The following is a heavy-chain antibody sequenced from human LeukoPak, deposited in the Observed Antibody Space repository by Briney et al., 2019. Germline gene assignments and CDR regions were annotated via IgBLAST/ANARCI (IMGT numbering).Heavy chain of an antibody. D-gene: IGHD5-12*01. CDR3: AREKWLRYYYYYMDV. Sequence: SETLSLTCTVSGYSISSGYYWGWIRQPPGKGLEWIGNIYHSGSTYYNPSLKSRVTISVDTSKNQFSLKLSSVTAADTAVYYCAREKWLRYYYYYMDVWGKGTTVTVSS. CDR2: IYHSGST. CDR1: GYSISSGYY. V-gene: IGHV4-38-2*02. J-gene: IGHJ6*03.